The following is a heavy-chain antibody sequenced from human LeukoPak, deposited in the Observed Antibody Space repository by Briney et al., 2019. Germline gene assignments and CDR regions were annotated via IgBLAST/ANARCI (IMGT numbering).Heavy chain of an antibody. CDR3: ARGNYYDSSGPALYYFDY. CDR1: GFTFSSYA. D-gene: IGHD3-22*01. J-gene: IGHJ4*02. CDR2: IKQDGSEK. Sequence: PGGSLRLSCAASGFTFSSYAMHWVRQAPGKGLEWVANIKQDGSEKYYVDSVKGRFTISRDNAKNSLYLQMNSLRAEDTAVYYCARGNYYDSSGPALYYFDYWGQGTLVTVSS. V-gene: IGHV3-7*01.